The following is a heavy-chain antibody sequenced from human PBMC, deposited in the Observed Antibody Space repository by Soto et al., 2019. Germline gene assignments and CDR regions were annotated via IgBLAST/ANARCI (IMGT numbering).Heavy chain of an antibody. CDR1: GESLNAYY. CDR3: ANTPHYYGSGILN. Sequence: SETLSLTCAVYGESLNAYYWSWIRQPPGKGLEWLGEINHSGTTNYNPSLKSRVTLSIDTSKHQLPLNLTSVTAADTAVYHCANTPHYYGSGILNWGQGNLVTVSS. V-gene: IGHV4-34*01. CDR2: INHSGTT. D-gene: IGHD3-10*01. J-gene: IGHJ4*02.